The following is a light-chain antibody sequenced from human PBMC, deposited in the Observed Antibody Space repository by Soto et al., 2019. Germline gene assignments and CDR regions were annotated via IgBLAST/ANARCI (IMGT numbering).Light chain of an antibody. J-gene: IGKJ1*01. V-gene: IGKV1-5*01. CDR2: DVS. CDR1: QNINAW. CDR3: QQYHRYST. Sequence: DIQMTQAPSTLSASVGDRVTITCRASQNINAWLAWYQQKPRKAPKLLIYDVSTLHSGVPSRFSGSASGTEFTLTISNLESDDFATYYCQQYHRYSTFGQGTKV.